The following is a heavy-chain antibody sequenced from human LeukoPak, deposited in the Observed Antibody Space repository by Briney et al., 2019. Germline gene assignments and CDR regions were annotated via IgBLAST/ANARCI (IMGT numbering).Heavy chain of an antibody. Sequence: SQTLSLTCAISGDSVSSNSAAWNWIRQSPSRGLEWLGRTCYRSKWYNDYAVSVKSRITINPDTSKNQFSLQLNSVTPEDTAVYYCARDRGSYYDSSGYLDYWGQGTLVTVSS. V-gene: IGHV6-1*01. CDR2: TCYRSKWYN. CDR3: ARDRGSYYDSSGYLDY. CDR1: GDSVSSNSAA. D-gene: IGHD3-22*01. J-gene: IGHJ4*02.